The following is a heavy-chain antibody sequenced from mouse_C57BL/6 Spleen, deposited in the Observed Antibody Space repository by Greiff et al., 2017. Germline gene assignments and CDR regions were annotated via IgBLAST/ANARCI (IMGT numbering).Heavy chain of an antibody. J-gene: IGHJ3*01. V-gene: IGHV5-4*01. CDR3: ARDYYGSSSPFAY. D-gene: IGHD1-1*01. CDR2: ISDGGSYT. CDR1: GFTFSSYA. Sequence: EVMLVESGGGLVKPGGSLKLSCAASGFTFSSYAMSGVRQTPEKRREWVATISDGGSYTYYPDNVKGRFTISRDSAKNNLYLQMSHLKSEDTAMYYCARDYYGSSSPFAYWGQGTLVTVSA.